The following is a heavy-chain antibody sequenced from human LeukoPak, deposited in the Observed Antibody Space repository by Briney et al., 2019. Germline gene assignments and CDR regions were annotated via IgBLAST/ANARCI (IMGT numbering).Heavy chain of an antibody. CDR1: GYTFTGYY. CDR3: ARDPREVYYGMDV. V-gene: IGHV1-2*02. J-gene: IGHJ6*02. Sequence: GASVKVSCKASGYTFTGYYMHWVRQAPGQGLEWMGWINPNSGGTNYAQKCQGRVTMTRDTSISTAYMELSRLRSDDTAVYYCARDPREVYYGMDVWGQGTTVTVS. CDR2: INPNSGGT.